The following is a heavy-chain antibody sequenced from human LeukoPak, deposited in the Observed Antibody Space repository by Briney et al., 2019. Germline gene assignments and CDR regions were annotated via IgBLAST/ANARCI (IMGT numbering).Heavy chain of an antibody. CDR1: GFTFSSYA. V-gene: IGHV3-30-3*01. CDR2: ISYDRSNK. Sequence: PGGSLRLSCAASGFTFSSYAMHWVRQAPGKGLEWVAVISYDRSNKYYADSVKGQFTISRDNSKNTLYLQMNSLRAEDTAVYYCARDSSSSLDAFDIWGQGTMVTVSS. D-gene: IGHD6-6*01. CDR3: ARDSSSSLDAFDI. J-gene: IGHJ3*02.